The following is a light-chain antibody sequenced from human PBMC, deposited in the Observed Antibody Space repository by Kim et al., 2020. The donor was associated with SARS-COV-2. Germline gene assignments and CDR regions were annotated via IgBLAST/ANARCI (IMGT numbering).Light chain of an antibody. CDR1: SSDVGGYNY. J-gene: IGLJ3*02. V-gene: IGLV2-11*01. CDR2: DVS. Sequence: QSALTQPPSVSGSPGQSITISCTGTSSDVGGYNYVSWYQQHPGKAPKLMIYDVSKRPSGVSDRFSGSKSGNTASLTISGLQAEDEADYYCCSYAGRYTRVFGGGTQLTVL. CDR3: CSYAGRYTRV.